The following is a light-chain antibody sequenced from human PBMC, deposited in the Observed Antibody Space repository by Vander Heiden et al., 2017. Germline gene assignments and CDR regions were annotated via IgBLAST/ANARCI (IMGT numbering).Light chain of an antibody. CDR1: TSDVGGYNY. CDR3: SSYTSSSTYV. CDR2: DVS. Sequence: QSALTQPASVSGSPGQSITISCTGTTSDVGGYNYVSWYQQHPGKAPKLMIYDVSNRPSGVSKRCSGSKSGNTASLTISGRQAEDEADYYCSSYTSSSTYVFGTGTKVTVL. J-gene: IGLJ1*01. V-gene: IGLV2-14*01.